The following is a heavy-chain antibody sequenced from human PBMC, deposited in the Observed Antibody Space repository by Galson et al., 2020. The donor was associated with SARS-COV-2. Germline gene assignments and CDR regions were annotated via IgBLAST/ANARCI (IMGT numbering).Heavy chain of an antibody. Sequence: TGGSLRLSCAASGFTSSDYYMSWIRQAPGKGLEWVSYIRSSSSYTNYADSVKGRFTISRDNAKNSLYLQMNSLRAEDTAVYYCAGDLDASTSWGIQRWLHPSDVWGQGTTVTVSS. V-gene: IGHV3-11*06. CDR3: AGDLDASTSWGIQRWLHPSDV. J-gene: IGHJ6*02. CDR1: GFTSSDYY. D-gene: IGHD5-18*01. CDR2: IRSSSSYT.